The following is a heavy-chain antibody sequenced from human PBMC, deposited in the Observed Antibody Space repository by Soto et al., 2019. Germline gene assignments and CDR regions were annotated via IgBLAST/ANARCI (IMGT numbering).Heavy chain of an antibody. CDR3: AKTASMTIRDGFDH. D-gene: IGHD4-17*01. J-gene: IGHJ4*02. CDR2: ISGSGSNP. V-gene: IGHV3-23*01. CDR1: GFTFGSYA. Sequence: EVQVLESGGGLVQPGGSLRLSCAASGFTFGSYAMSWVRQAAGQGLEWVSAISGSGSNPYYADSVKGRFTISRDNSKNTLYLQMNSLRAEDTALYYCAKTASMTIRDGFDHWGQGTLVTVSS.